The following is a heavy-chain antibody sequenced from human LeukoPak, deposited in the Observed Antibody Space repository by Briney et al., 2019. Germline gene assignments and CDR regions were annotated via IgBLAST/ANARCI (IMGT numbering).Heavy chain of an antibody. Sequence: ASETLSLTCTVSGGSISSSSYYWGWIRQPPGKGLEWIGSIYYSGGTYYSPSLKSRVTISVDTSKNQFTLKLSSVTAADTAVYYCARGRYGWLPFDYWGQGTLVTVSS. CDR1: GGSISSSSYY. V-gene: IGHV4-39*06. J-gene: IGHJ4*02. CDR2: IYYSGGT. CDR3: ARGRYGWLPFDY. D-gene: IGHD3-16*01.